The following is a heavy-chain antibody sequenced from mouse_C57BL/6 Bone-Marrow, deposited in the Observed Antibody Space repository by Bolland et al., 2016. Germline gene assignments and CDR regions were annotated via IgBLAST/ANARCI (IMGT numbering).Heavy chain of an antibody. Sequence: SSNYATYYADSVKDRFTISRDDSQSMLYLQMNNLKTEDTAMYYCVRGDYSNYLFAYWGQGTLV. V-gene: IGHV10-3*01. J-gene: IGHJ3*01. D-gene: IGHD2-5*01. CDR2: SSNYAT. CDR3: VRGDYSNYLFAY.